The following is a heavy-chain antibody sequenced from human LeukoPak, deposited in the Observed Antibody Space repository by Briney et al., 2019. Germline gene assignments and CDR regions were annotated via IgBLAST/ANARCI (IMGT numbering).Heavy chain of an antibody. CDR3: ARVRYRLAETYIDY. CDR1: GFTFSSYG. J-gene: IGHJ4*02. V-gene: IGHV3-23*01. CDR2: ISGSGGST. D-gene: IGHD3-16*01. Sequence: PGGTLRLSCAASGFTFSSYGMSWVRQAPGKGLEWVSAISGSGGSTYYADSVKGRFTISRDNSKNTLYLQMNSLRAEDTAVYYCARVRYRLAETYIDYWGQGTLVTVSS.